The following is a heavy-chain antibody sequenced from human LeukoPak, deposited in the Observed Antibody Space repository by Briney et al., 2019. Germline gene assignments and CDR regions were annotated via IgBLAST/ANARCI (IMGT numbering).Heavy chain of an antibody. J-gene: IGHJ3*01. Sequence: ASVKISCKASGYTFTSYYMHWVRQAPGQGLEWLGIINPLSGKTTYTQKLQDRVTVTRDTSTSSVYMDLSSLRSEDTAVYYCARDPGSYGDLGLDFWGQGTMVTVSS. CDR1: GYTFTSYY. CDR2: INPLSGKT. CDR3: ARDPGSYGDLGLDF. D-gene: IGHD4-17*01. V-gene: IGHV1-46*04.